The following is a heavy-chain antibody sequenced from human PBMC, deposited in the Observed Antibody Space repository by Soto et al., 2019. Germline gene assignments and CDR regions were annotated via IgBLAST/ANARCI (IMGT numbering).Heavy chain of an antibody. CDR2: ISAYNGNT. V-gene: IGHV1-18*04. J-gene: IGHJ6*02. CDR3: ARIRIAVAGTNYYGMDV. Sequence: QVQLVQSGAEVKKPGASVKVSCKASGYTFTSYGISWVRQAPGQGLEWMGWISAYNGNTNYAQKLQGRVTMTTDTSKSTAYMELRSLRSDDTAVYYCARIRIAVAGTNYYGMDVWGQGTTVTVSS. D-gene: IGHD6-19*01. CDR1: GYTFTSYG.